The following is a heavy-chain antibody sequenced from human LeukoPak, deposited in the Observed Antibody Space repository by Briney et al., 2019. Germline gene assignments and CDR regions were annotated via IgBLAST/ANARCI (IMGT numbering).Heavy chain of an antibody. CDR2: ISAYNGNT. CDR1: GYTFTIYG. D-gene: IGHD2-8*01. Sequence: GASVKVSCTASGYTFTIYGISWVRQAPGQGLEWMGWISAYNGNTNYAQKLQGRVTMTTDTSTSTAYMELRSLRSDDTAVYYCARVDIVLMVYGVPNWFDPWGQGTLVTVSS. V-gene: IGHV1-18*01. CDR3: ARVDIVLMVYGVPNWFDP. J-gene: IGHJ5*02.